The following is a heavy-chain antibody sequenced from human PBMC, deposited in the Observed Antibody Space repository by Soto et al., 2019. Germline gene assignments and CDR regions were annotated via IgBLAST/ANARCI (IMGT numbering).Heavy chain of an antibody. J-gene: IGHJ6*02. CDR3: ARDRGAARTKGDGMDV. CDR2: ISYDGSNK. V-gene: IGHV3-30-3*01. D-gene: IGHD6-6*01. CDR1: GFTFSSYA. Sequence: PGGSLRLSCAASGFTFSSYAMHWVRQAPGKGLEWVAVISYDGSNKYYADSVKGRFTISRDNSKNTLYLQMNSLRAEDTAVYYCARDRGAARTKGDGMDVWGQGTTVTVSS.